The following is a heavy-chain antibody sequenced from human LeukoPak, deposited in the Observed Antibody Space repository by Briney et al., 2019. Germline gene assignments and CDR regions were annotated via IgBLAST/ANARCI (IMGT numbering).Heavy chain of an antibody. V-gene: IGHV4-59*01. CDR2: IYYSGST. D-gene: IGHD6-13*01. J-gene: IGHJ6*02. CDR1: GGSISSYY. CDR3: AGCIAGTYYYCYGMDV. Sequence: SETLSLTCTVSGGSISSYYWSWIRQPPGKGLEWIGYIYYSGSTNYNPSLKSRVTISVDTSKNQFSLKLSSVTAADTAVYYCAGCIAGTYYYCYGMDVWGQGTTVTVSS.